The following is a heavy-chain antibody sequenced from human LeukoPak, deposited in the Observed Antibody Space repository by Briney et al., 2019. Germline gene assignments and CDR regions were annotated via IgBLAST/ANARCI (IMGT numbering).Heavy chain of an antibody. J-gene: IGHJ4*02. Sequence: SETLSLTCTVSGGSISSGGCYWSWIRQPPGKGLEWIGYIYHSGSTYYNPSLKSRVTISVDRSKNQFSLKLSSVTAADTAVYYCAREPPEMATTLRPFDYWGQGTLVTVSS. CDR1: GGSISSGGCY. D-gene: IGHD5-24*01. V-gene: IGHV4-30-2*01. CDR3: AREPPEMATTLRPFDY. CDR2: IYHSGST.